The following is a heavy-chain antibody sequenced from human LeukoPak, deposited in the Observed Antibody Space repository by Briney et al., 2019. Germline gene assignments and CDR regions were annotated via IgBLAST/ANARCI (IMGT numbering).Heavy chain of an antibody. D-gene: IGHD3-3*01. V-gene: IGHV5-51*01. CDR3: ARGGVYDFWSGYYTFNWFDP. Sequence: GESLKISCKGSGYSFTSYWIGWVRQMPGKGLEWMGIIYPGDSDTRYSPSFQGQGTISADKSISTAYLQWSSLKASDTAMYYCARGGVYDFWSGYYTFNWFDPWGQGTLVTVSS. CDR2: IYPGDSDT. J-gene: IGHJ5*02. CDR1: GYSFTSYW.